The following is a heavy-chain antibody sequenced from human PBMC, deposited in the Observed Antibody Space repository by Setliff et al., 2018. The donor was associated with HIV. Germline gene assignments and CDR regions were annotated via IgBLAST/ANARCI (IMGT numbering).Heavy chain of an antibody. CDR2: INHSGST. CDR3: ARAPLQPAERTFDH. V-gene: IGHV4-34*01. J-gene: IGHJ4*02. CDR1: GGSFSGYY. Sequence: SLTCAVYGGSFSGYYWSWIRQPPGKGLEWIGEINHSGSTNYNPSLKSRVTISVDKSKNQFSLNLNSVIAADTAVYYCARAPLQPAERTFDHWGPGTLVTVSS.